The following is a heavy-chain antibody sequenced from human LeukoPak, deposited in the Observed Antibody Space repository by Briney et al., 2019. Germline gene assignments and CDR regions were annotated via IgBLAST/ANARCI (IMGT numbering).Heavy chain of an antibody. CDR1: GGSISSYY. D-gene: IGHD6-19*01. CDR2: IYYSGST. J-gene: IGHJ1*01. Sequence: SETLSLTCTVSGGSISSYYWSCIRQPPGKGLEWIGYIYYSGSTNYNPSPKSRVTISVDTSKNQFSLKLSSVTAADTAVYYCATTSSGWSTGYFQHWGQGTLVTVSS. CDR3: ATTSSGWSTGYFQH. V-gene: IGHV4-59*08.